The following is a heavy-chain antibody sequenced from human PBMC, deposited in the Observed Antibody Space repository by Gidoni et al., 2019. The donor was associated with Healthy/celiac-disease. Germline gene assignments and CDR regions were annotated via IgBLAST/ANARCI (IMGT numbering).Heavy chain of an antibody. D-gene: IGHD3-22*01. CDR3: ARESFYYDSSGYYPVGFDY. CDR1: GFTFSSYE. J-gene: IGHJ4*02. Sequence: EVQLVESGGGLVQPGGSLRLSCAASGFTFSSYEMNWVRQAPGKGLEWVSYISSSGSTIYYADSVKGRFTISRDNAKNSLYLQMNSLRAEDTAVYYCARESFYYDSSGYYPVGFDYWGQGTLVTVSS. CDR2: ISSSGSTI. V-gene: IGHV3-48*03.